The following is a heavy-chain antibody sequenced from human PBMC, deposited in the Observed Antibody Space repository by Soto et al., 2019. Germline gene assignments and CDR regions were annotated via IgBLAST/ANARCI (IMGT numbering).Heavy chain of an antibody. Sequence: GGSLRLSCAASGFTFSSYWMSWVRQAPGKGLEWVANIKQDGSEKYYVDSVKGRFTISRDNAKNSLYLQMNSLRAEDTAVYYCARDPPQTGQRDEAFDIWGQGTMVTVSS. CDR2: IKQDGSEK. CDR1: GFTFSSYW. V-gene: IGHV3-7*03. J-gene: IGHJ3*02. CDR3: ARDPPQTGQRDEAFDI. D-gene: IGHD7-27*01.